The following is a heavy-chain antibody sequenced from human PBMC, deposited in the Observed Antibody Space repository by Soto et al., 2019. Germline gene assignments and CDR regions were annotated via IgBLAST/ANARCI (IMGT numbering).Heavy chain of an antibody. CDR1: GFTFSSYG. Sequence: PGGSLRLSCAASGFTFSSYGMHWVRQAPGKGLEWVAVISHDGSNKYYADSVKGRFTISRDNSKNTLYLQMNSLRAEDTAVYYCAKSPRFLEWLGSYYGMDVWGQGTTVTVSS. CDR3: AKSPRFLEWLGSYYGMDV. CDR2: ISHDGSNK. D-gene: IGHD3-3*01. V-gene: IGHV3-30*18. J-gene: IGHJ6*02.